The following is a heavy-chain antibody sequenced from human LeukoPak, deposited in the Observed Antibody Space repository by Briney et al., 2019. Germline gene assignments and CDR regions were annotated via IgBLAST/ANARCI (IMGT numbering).Heavy chain of an antibody. CDR3: ARGDSSSPLFDY. D-gene: IGHD6-6*01. Sequence: SETLSLTCAVSGGSISSGGYSWSWIRQPPGKGLEWIGYIYHSGGTYYNPSLKSRVTISVDRSKNQFSLKLSSVTAADTAVYYCARGDSSSPLFDYWGQGTLVTVSS. CDR1: GGSISSGGYS. V-gene: IGHV4-30-2*01. CDR2: IYHSGGT. J-gene: IGHJ4*02.